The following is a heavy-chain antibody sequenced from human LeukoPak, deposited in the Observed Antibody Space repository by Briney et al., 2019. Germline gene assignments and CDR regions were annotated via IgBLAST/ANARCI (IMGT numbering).Heavy chain of an antibody. CDR2: IYYSGST. Sequence: SETLSLTCAVYGGSFSGYYWSWIRQPPGKGLEWIGSIYYSGSTYYNPSLKSRVTISVDTSKNQFSLKLSSVTAADTAVYYCARHDVVWWFDPWGQGTLVTVSS. CDR3: ARHDVVWWFDP. D-gene: IGHD2-8*01. CDR1: GGSFSGYY. J-gene: IGHJ5*02. V-gene: IGHV4-34*01.